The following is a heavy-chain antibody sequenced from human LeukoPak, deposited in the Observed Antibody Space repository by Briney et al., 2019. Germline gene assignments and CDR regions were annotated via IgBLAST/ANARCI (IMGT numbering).Heavy chain of an antibody. CDR1: GGSISNYY. Sequence: PSETLSLTCTVSGGSISNYYWGWIRQPLGKGLEWIGYIYYSGSTTYNPSLKSRVTISVDTSKNQFSLRLSSVTAADTAVYYCTRDHHGFTYWGQGSLVTVSS. J-gene: IGHJ4*02. D-gene: IGHD5-24*01. CDR2: IYYSGST. CDR3: TRDHHGFTY. V-gene: IGHV4-59*01.